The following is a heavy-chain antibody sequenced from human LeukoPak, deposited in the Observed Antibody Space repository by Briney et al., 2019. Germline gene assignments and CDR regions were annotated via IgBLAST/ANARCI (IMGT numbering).Heavy chain of an antibody. CDR2: INTDRSTI. V-gene: IGHV3-48*02. Sequence: GGSLRLSCAASGFTFSSNNMIWVRQAPGQGLKWISYINTDRSTIYYAYSVRGRFTISRDTAKNSLFLKMNSMRDEDTAEYYCGRTGDGFSVAYYWGQGTLVTVSS. CDR3: GRTGDGFSVAYY. CDR1: GFTFSSNN. D-gene: IGHD3-3*01. J-gene: IGHJ4*02.